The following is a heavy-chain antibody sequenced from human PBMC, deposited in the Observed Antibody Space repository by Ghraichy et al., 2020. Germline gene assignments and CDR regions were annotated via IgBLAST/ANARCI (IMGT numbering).Heavy chain of an antibody. V-gene: IGHV4-34*01. CDR1: GGSFSSYS. CDR3: ARGGRELLGDFDY. CDR2: INHSGST. J-gene: IGHJ4*02. Sequence: TLSLTCAVYGGSFSSYSWSWIRQPPGKGLEWIGKINHSGSTNYSPSLKSRVTISVDTSKNQFSLKLSSVTAADTAVYYCARGGRELLGDFDYWGQGTLVTVSS. D-gene: IGHD1-26*01.